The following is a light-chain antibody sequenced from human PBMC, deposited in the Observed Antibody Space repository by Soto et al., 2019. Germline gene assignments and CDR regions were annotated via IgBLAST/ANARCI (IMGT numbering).Light chain of an antibody. J-gene: IGLJ1*01. Sequence: QSALTQPASVSGSPGQSITMSCTGTSSDVGGYNYVSWYQQHPGKAPKLMIYEVSNRPSGVSNRFSGSKSGNTASLTISGLQAEDEADYYCSSYTSSSRYVFGTGTKLTVL. CDR1: SSDVGGYNY. CDR2: EVS. V-gene: IGLV2-14*01. CDR3: SSYTSSSRYV.